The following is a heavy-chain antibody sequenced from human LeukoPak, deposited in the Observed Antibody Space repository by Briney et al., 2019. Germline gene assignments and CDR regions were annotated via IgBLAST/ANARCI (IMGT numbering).Heavy chain of an antibody. CDR1: GGSISNDY. V-gene: IGHV4-59*12. J-gene: IGHJ4*02. CDR2: IYYGGST. Sequence: SETLSLTCTVSGGSISNDYWSWIRQPPGKGLEWIGYIYYGGSTNYNPSLESRVTISVDTSKNQFSLKLSSVTAADTAVYYCASAGGWAGYFDYWGQGTLVTVSS. D-gene: IGHD6-19*01. CDR3: ASAGGWAGYFDY.